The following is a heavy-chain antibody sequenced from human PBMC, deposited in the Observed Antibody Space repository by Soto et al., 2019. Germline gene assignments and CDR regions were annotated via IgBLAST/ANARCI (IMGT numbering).Heavy chain of an antibody. D-gene: IGHD6-6*01. CDR1: GYTLTELS. Sequence: ASVKVSCKVSGYTLTELSMHWVRQAPGKGLERMGGFDPEDGETIYAQKFQGRVTMTEDTATDTAYMELSSLRSEDTAGYYCATRDGRPYYYYYSGMDVCGQGTTVTVSS. CDR2: FDPEDGET. J-gene: IGHJ6*02. V-gene: IGHV1-24*01. CDR3: ATRDGRPYYYYYSGMDV.